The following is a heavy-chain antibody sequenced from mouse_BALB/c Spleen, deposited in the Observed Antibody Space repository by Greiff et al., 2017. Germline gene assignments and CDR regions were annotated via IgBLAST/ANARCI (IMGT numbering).Heavy chain of an antibody. Sequence: DVKLQESGAELVRPGALVKLSCKASGFNTKDYYMHWVKQRPEQGLEWIGWIDPENGNTIYDPKFQGKASITADTSSNTAYLQLSSLTSEDTAGYYCARDDEYAMDYWGQGTSVTVSS. D-gene: IGHD2-12*01. CDR1: GFNTKDYY. CDR2: IDPENGNT. V-gene: IGHV14-1*02. J-gene: IGHJ4*01. CDR3: ARDDEYAMDY.